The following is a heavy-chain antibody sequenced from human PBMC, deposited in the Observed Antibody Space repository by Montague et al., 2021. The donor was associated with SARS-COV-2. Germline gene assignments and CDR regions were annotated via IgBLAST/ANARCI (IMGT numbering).Heavy chain of an antibody. CDR3: ARGHGIT. CDR1: GFTFSSYW. Sequence: SLRLSCAASGFTFSSYWMHWVRQAPGKGLVWVSRIISDGSSTTYADSVKGRFTISRDNDKNTLYLQMNSLRAEDTAVYYCARGHGITWGQGTLVTVSS. V-gene: IGHV3-74*01. CDR2: IISDGSST. J-gene: IGHJ5*02. D-gene: IGHD1-26*01.